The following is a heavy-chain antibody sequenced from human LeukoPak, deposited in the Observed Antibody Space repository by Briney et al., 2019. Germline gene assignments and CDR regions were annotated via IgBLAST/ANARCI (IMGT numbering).Heavy chain of an antibody. D-gene: IGHD2-15*01. CDR1: GGSISSGSYY. Sequence: SETLSLTCTVSGGSISSGSYYWGWIRQPPGKGLEWIGEINHSGSTNYNPSLKSRVTISVDTSKNQFSLKLSSVTAADTAVYYCARWWGFDPWGQGTLVTVSS. V-gene: IGHV4-39*07. CDR2: INHSGST. J-gene: IGHJ5*02. CDR3: ARWWGFDP.